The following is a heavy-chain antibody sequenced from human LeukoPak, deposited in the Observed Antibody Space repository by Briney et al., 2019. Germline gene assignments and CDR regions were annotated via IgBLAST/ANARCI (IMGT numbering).Heavy chain of an antibody. J-gene: IGHJ5*02. CDR1: GFTFSSYE. Sequence: GGSLRLSCAASGFTFSSYEMNWVRQAPGKGLEWVSYISSSGSTIYYADSVKSRFTISRDNAKNSLYLQMNSLRAEDTAVYYCARDGNCSGGSCSFDPWGQGTLVTVSS. V-gene: IGHV3-48*03. D-gene: IGHD2-15*01. CDR3: ARDGNCSGGSCSFDP. CDR2: ISSSGSTI.